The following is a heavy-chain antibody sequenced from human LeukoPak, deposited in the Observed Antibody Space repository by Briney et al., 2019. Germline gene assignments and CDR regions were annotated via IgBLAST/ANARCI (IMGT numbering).Heavy chain of an antibody. CDR2: IYYSGST. J-gene: IGHJ2*01. Sequence: SETLSLTCTVSGGSISSGGSYWSWIRQHPGKGLEWIGYIYYSGSTYYNPSLKSRVTISVDTSKNQFSLKLSSVTAADTAVYYCARDTRIFEVVNHYWYFDLWGRGTLVTVSS. D-gene: IGHD3-3*01. CDR3: ARDTRIFEVVNHYWYFDL. CDR1: GGSISSGGSY. V-gene: IGHV4-31*03.